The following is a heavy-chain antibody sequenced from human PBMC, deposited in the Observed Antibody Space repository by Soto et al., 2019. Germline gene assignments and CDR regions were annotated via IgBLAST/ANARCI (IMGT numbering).Heavy chain of an antibody. J-gene: IGHJ4*02. CDR2: ISYAGIIK. Sequence: QVQLVESGGGVVQPGRSLRLSCAASGVSFSISAMHWVRQAPGKGLEWVAVISYAGIIKYKADSVKGRFTISRDNSKDTLYLQMSSSRADATAVYYWVRAEAVAAPYYFACWGQGSLVTFSS. V-gene: IGHV3-30-3*01. D-gene: IGHD6-19*01. CDR1: GVSFSISA. CDR3: VRAEAVAAPYYFAC.